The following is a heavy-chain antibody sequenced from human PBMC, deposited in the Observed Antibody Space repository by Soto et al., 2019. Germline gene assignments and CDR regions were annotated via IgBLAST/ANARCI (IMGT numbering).Heavy chain of an antibody. Sequence: QVQLVQSGAEVKKPGSSVKVSCTASGGTFSSYAISWVRQAPGQGLEWMGGIIPIFGTANYAQKFQGRVTITADKSTSTDDMELSSLRSEDTAVYYCARDSLYYYDSSGPYDALDIWGQGTMVTVSS. CDR1: GGTFSSYA. CDR2: IIPIFGTA. V-gene: IGHV1-69*06. J-gene: IGHJ3*02. D-gene: IGHD3-22*01. CDR3: ARDSLYYYDSSGPYDALDI.